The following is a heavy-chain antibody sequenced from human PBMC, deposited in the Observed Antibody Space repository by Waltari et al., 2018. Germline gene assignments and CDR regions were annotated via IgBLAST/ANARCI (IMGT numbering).Heavy chain of an antibody. CDR2: RFSGGNT. V-gene: IGHV3-53*01. CDR1: GFTVNNNY. J-gene: IGHJ4*02. CDR3: ASSPKEGY. Sequence: EVQLVESGGGLIQPGGSLRVSCAASGFTVNNNYMIWVRQAPGKGLEWVSLRFSGGNTFYADSVRGRFTISRDSSKNTLYLQMNSLRTEDTAVYYCASSPKEGYWGQGTLVTVSS.